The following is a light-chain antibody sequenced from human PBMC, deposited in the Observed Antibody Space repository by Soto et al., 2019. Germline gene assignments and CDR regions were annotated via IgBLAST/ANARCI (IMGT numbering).Light chain of an antibody. CDR3: PTYNSAPFT. CDR2: AAS. V-gene: IGKV1-27*01. J-gene: IGKJ3*01. Sequence: DIPMTQSPSSLSASVGDRVTIPCRASQGIRNFLAWYQQKPGKVPKLLIYAASTLQSGVPSRFSGTGSGTAFSLTISSRQPEDFSTYYSPTYNSAPFTFGPGTKMDIK. CDR1: QGIRNF.